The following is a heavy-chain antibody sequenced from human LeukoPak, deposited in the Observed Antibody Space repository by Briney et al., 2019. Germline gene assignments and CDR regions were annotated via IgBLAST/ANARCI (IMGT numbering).Heavy chain of an antibody. CDR3: ARETPGTSDY. CDR2: INHSGST. D-gene: IGHD1-1*01. V-gene: IGHV4-34*01. CDR1: GGSFSGYY. J-gene: IGHJ4*02. Sequence: SETLSLTCAVYGGSFSGYYWSWIRQPPGKGLEWIGEINHSGSTNYNPSLKGRVTISVDTSKNQFSLKLSSVTAADTAVYYCARETPGTSDYWGQGTLVTVSS.